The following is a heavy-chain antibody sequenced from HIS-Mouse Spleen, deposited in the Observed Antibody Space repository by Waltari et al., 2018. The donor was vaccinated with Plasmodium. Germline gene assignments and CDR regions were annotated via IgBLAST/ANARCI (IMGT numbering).Heavy chain of an antibody. CDR2: ISSSSYI. V-gene: IGHV3-21*01. CDR3: ARESSSSWYFDY. Sequence: EVQLVESGGGLVKPGGSLRLSCAASGFTFGSYSMTWFRQAPGKGLEWVSSISSSSYIYYADSVKGRFTISRDNAKNSLYLQMNSLRAEDTAVYYCARESSSSWYFDYWGQGTLVTVSS. J-gene: IGHJ4*02. CDR1: GFTFGSYS. D-gene: IGHD6-13*01.